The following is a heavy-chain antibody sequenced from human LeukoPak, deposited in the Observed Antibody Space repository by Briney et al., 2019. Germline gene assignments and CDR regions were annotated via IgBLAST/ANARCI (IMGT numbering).Heavy chain of an antibody. V-gene: IGHV3-23*01. D-gene: IGHD5-18*01. Sequence: GGSLRLSCAASGFTFSSYAMSWVRQAPGKGLEWVSAISGSGGSTYYADSVKGRFTISRDNSKNTLYLQMSSLRAEDTAVYYCAKDLVGYSYGRFDYWGQGTLVTVSS. J-gene: IGHJ4*02. CDR1: GFTFSSYA. CDR3: AKDLVGYSYGRFDY. CDR2: ISGSGGST.